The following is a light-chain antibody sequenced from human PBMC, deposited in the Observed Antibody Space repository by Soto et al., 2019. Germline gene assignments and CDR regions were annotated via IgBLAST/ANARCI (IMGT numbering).Light chain of an antibody. CDR2: EVS. V-gene: IGLV2-8*01. CDR1: SSDVGAYNF. CDR3: SSHAGSIHFYV. Sequence: QSALTQPPSASGSPGQSVTISCTGTSSDVGAYNFVSWYQQHPGKAPKLIISEVSKRPSGVPDRFSGSKSGNTASLTVSGLQDEDEADYYCSSHAGSIHFYVFGPGTKLTVL. J-gene: IGLJ1*01.